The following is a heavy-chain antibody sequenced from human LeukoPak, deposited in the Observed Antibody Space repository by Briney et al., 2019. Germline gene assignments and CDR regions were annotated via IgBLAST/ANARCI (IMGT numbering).Heavy chain of an antibody. V-gene: IGHV1-18*01. CDR1: GYTFTSYG. CDR2: ISAYNGNT. J-gene: IGHJ5*02. CDR3: ARFIAARPDHWFDP. Sequence: ASVKVSCKASGYTFTSYGISWVRQAPGQGLEWMGWISAYNGNTNYAQKLQGRVTMTTDTSTSTAYMELRSLRSDDTAVYYCARFIAARPDHWFDPWGQGTLVTVSS. D-gene: IGHD6-6*01.